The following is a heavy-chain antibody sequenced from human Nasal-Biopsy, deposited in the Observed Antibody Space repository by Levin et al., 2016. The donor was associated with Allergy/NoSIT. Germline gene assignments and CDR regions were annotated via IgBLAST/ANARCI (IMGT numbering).Heavy chain of an antibody. CDR2: SKHTGDT. J-gene: IGHJ4*02. CDR3: ARGSPGTVDS. D-gene: IGHD1-14*01. V-gene: IGHV4-34*01. Sequence: SETLSLTCAVYGGSFSGYFWTWIRQPPGKGLEWIGESKHTGDTAYNPSVKSRVTISVDTSKNQVSLKLNSVTAADTAVYYCARGSPGTVDSWGQGTLVTVFS. CDR1: GGSFSGYF.